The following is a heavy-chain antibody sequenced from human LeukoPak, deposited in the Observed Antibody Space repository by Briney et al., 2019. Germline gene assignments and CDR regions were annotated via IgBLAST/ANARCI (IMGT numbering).Heavy chain of an antibody. CDR2: IYPGDSDT. CDR3: ARRTVDMAIDY. CDR1: GYSFTSYW. Sequence: GESLKISCKGSGYSFTSYWIGWVRQMPGKGLELMGIIYPGDSDTIYSPSFHGQVTISADKSTSTAYLQWSSLKASDTAMYYCARRTVDMAIDYWGQGTLVTVSS. D-gene: IGHD5-24*01. V-gene: IGHV5-51*01. J-gene: IGHJ4*02.